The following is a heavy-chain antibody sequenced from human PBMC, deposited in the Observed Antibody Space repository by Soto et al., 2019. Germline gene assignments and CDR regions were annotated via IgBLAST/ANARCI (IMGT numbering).Heavy chain of an antibody. CDR1: GGTFSSYT. CDR2: IIPILGIA. J-gene: IGHJ2*01. CDR3: ARDFVDKFDWLNFDL. D-gene: IGHD3-9*01. V-gene: IGHV1-69*08. Sequence: QVQLVQSGAEVKKPGSSVKVSCKASGGTFSSYTISWVRQAPGQGLEWMGRIIPILGIANYAQKFQGRVTITADKPTSTAFMELSSLRSEDTAVYYCARDFVDKFDWLNFDLWGRGTLVTVSS.